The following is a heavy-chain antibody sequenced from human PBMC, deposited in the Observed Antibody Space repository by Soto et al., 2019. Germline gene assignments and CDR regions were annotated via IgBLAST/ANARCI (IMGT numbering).Heavy chain of an antibody. CDR3: ARDKARLQLGGNYYYILDV. D-gene: IGHD2-15*01. V-gene: IGHV1-69*13. CDR1: GGTFSNSA. CDR2: IMPVFRTP. Sequence: ASVKVSCKASGGTFSNSAISWVRQAPGQGLEWMGGIMPVFRTPDYAQKFQGRVTITADESTATAYMELSGLKPDDTAVYYCARDKARLQLGGNYYYILDVWGQGTTVTVSS. J-gene: IGHJ6*02.